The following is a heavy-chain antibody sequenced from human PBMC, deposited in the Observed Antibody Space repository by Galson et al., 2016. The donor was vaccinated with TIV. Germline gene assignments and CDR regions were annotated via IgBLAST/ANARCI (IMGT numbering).Heavy chain of an antibody. CDR1: GFSFSSYA. Sequence: SLRLSCAASGFSFSSYAMHWVRQAPGKGLEWAAFIRYDGGNKFYADSVKGRFTISRDNSKNTLYLQMNSLTTDDTAVYYCAAGRDSRDAWIDPWGQGTLVTVSS. D-gene: IGHD4-11*01. CDR2: IRYDGGNK. V-gene: IGHV3-30*02. CDR3: AAGRDSRDAWIDP. J-gene: IGHJ5*02.